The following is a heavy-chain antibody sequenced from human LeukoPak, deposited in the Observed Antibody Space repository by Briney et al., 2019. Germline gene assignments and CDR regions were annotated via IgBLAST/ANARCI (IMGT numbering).Heavy chain of an antibody. CDR1: GFTFSSYG. CDR3: ARESGSRSYYYYMDV. V-gene: IGHV3-48*01. J-gene: IGHJ6*03. D-gene: IGHD2-2*01. CDR2: ISSSSSTI. Sequence: GGSLRLSCAASGFTFSSYGMTWVRQAPGKGLEWVSYISSSSSTIYYADSVKGRFTISRDNAKNSLYPQLNSLRAEDTAVYYCARESGSRSYYYYMDVWGKGTTVTVSS.